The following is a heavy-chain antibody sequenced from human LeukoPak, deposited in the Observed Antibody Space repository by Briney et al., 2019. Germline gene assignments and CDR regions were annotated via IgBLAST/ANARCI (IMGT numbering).Heavy chain of an antibody. CDR1: GYSFVDYW. CDR2: IDPSDSEI. J-gene: IGHJ4*02. Sequence: GESLKISCKGSGYSFVDYWINWVRQMPGKGLEWTGEIDPSDSEINYNPSFQGHVTISTDKSTSTAYLQWRSLKASDTAIYYCARGRWGATIVSYRYWGQGTLVTVSS. CDR3: ARGRWGATIVSYRY. V-gene: IGHV5-10-1*01. D-gene: IGHD5-12*01.